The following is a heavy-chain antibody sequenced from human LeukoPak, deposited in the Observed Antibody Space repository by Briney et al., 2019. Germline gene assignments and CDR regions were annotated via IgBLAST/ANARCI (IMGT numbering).Heavy chain of an antibody. CDR2: INPNSGGT. V-gene: IGHV1-2*02. D-gene: IGHD3-10*01. CDR3: ASVARGGGRITMVRGDSDAFDI. CDR1: GYTFTGYY. Sequence: ASVKVSCKAYGYTFTGYYMHWVRQAPGQGLEWMGWINPNSGGTNYAQKFQGRVTMTRDTSISTAYMELSRLRSDDTAVYYCASVARGGGRITMVRGDSDAFDIWGQGTMVTVSS. J-gene: IGHJ3*02.